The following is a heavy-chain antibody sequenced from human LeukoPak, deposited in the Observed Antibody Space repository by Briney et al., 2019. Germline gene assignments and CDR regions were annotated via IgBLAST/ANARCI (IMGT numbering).Heavy chain of an antibody. D-gene: IGHD3/OR15-3a*01. CDR1: GFTFSGSA. V-gene: IGHV3-73*01. CDR2: IGNKASNYAT. CDR3: AGNYDSWTGLNY. Sequence: GGSLRLSCAASGFTFSGSAMPWVRQASGKGLEWVGHIGNKASNYATDYAPSLKGRFTISRDDSKDTAYLQVNSLKPEDTAVYYCAGNYDSWTGLNYWGLGTLVTVSS. J-gene: IGHJ4*02.